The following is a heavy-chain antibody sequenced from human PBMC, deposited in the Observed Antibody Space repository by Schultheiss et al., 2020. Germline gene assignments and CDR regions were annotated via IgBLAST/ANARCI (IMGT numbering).Heavy chain of an antibody. V-gene: IGHV4-61*01. Sequence: SETLSLTCTVSGGSVSSGSYYWSWIRQPPGKGLEWIGYIYYSGSTNYNPSLKSRVTISVDTSKNQFSLKLSSVTAADTAVYYCARSFRYSSSWYNNYYYYYGMDVWGQGTTVIVYS. CDR3: ARSFRYSSSWYNNYYYYYGMDV. J-gene: IGHJ6*02. CDR2: IYYSGST. D-gene: IGHD6-13*01. CDR1: GGSVSSGSYY.